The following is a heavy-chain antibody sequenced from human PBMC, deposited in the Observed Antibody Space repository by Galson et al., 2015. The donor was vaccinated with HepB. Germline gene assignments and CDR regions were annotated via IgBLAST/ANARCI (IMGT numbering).Heavy chain of an antibody. J-gene: IGHJ4*02. Sequence: SLRLSCAASGFTFSSYAMSWVRQAPGKGLEWVSAISGSGGSTYYADSVKGRFTISRDNSKNTLYLQMNSLRAEDTAVYYCANIFLGGWQTLDYWGQGTLVTVSS. CDR1: GFTFSSYA. D-gene: IGHD6-19*01. V-gene: IGHV3-23*01. CDR2: ISGSGGST. CDR3: ANIFLGGWQTLDY.